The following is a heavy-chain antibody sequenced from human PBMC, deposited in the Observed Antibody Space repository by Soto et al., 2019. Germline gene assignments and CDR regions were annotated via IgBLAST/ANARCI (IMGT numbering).Heavy chain of an antibody. CDR3: ASGDYYFRSGTPAQSCHF. CDR2: LSFDGNNE. Sequence: GGSLRLSCAASGFTFSSYIMHWVRQAPGRGPEWVAVLSFDGNNENYADSVKGRFTISRDNSKNTLYLQMNSLRAEDTAVYYCASGDYYFRSGTPAQSCHFWGQGALVTV. V-gene: IGHV3-30-3*01. J-gene: IGHJ4*02. D-gene: IGHD3-3*01. CDR1: GFTFSSYI.